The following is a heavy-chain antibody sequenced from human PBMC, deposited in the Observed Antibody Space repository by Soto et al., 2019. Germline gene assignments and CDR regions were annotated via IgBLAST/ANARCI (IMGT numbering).Heavy chain of an antibody. CDR1: GYTFTGYD. D-gene: IGHD3-10*01. V-gene: IGHV1-8*01. J-gene: IGHJ3*02. CDR3: ARVWGGAFDI. CDR2: MNPHSGNT. Sequence: ASVKVSCKASGYTFTGYDINWVRQATGQGLEWMGWMNPHSGNTNYAQKFQGRVTMTRNTSISTAYMELSSLRSEDTAMYYCARVWGGAFDIWGQGTMVTVSS.